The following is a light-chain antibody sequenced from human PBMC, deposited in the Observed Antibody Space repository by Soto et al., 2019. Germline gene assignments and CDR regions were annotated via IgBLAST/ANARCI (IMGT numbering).Light chain of an antibody. V-gene: IGLV2-14*01. J-gene: IGLJ3*02. CDR1: SSDIGSHNF. CDR2: GVS. Sequence: QSALTQPASVSGSPGQSITISCTGTSSDIGSHNFVSWHQQHPGKAPKFIIYGVSNRPSGVSNRFSGSKSGNTASLTISGLQDDDEDDYYCSSYTSTYIWVFGGGTKVTVL. CDR3: SSYTSTYIWV.